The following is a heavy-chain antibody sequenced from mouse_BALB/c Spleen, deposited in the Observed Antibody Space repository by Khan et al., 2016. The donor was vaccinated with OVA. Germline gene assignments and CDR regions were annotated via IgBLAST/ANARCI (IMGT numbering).Heavy chain of an antibody. D-gene: IGHD2-2*01. CDR3: TRREKYGYDPSWFAY. CDR2: LNPSYTET. J-gene: IGHJ3*01. CDR1: GYTFTSYW. V-gene: IGHV1-52*01. Sequence: VQLQQPGAELVRPGASVKLSCKASGYTFTSYWMYLVRQRPVQGLEWVGNLNPSYTETHSHQMFKDKATLTVDKSSGTAYMQLSSLTSEDSAVYYCTRREKYGYDPSWFAYWGQGTLVTVSA.